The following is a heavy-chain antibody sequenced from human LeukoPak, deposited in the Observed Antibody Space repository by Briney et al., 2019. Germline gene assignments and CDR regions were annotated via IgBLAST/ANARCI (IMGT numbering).Heavy chain of an antibody. J-gene: IGHJ3*02. CDR2: IDIGGST. CDR3: ARDAHSNNYDSSGYSKTFDI. CDR1: RFSLSDNH. V-gene: IGHV3-53*01. Sequence: PGGSLRLSCAVSRFSLSDNHMSCVRRAPGTGRESVSGIDIGGSTFYADSVKGRFTISRDKSKNTLNLKMNRLRAEDTAVYYCARDAHSNNYDSSGYSKTFDIWGQGTLVTVSS. D-gene: IGHD3-22*01.